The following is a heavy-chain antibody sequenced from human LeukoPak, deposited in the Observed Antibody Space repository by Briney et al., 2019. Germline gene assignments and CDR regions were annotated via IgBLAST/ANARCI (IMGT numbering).Heavy chain of an antibody. CDR2: IRSKAYGGTT. D-gene: IGHD3-22*01. J-gene: IGHJ4*02. CDR1: GFTFSTYA. CDR3: TRDVIVFPL. V-gene: IGHV3-49*04. Sequence: PGGSLRLSCAASGFTFSTYAMSWVRQAPGKGLEWVGFIRSKAYGGTTEYAASVKGRFTISRDDSKSIAYLQMNSLKTEDTAVYYCTRDVIVFPLWGQGTLVTVSS.